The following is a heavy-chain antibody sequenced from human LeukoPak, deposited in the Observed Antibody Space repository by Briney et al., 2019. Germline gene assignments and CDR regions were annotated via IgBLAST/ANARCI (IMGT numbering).Heavy chain of an antibody. V-gene: IGHV3-7*03. J-gene: IGHJ4*02. CDR2: IKQDGSEK. CDR1: GFTFSSYW. D-gene: IGHD3-22*01. CDR3: ARAGDYYSTGDY. Sequence: GGSLRLSCAASGFTFSSYWMSWVRQAPGKGLEWVANIKQDGSEKYHVDSVKGRFTISRDNAKNSLYLQMNNLKTEDTAVYYCARAGDYYSTGDYWGQGTLVTVSP.